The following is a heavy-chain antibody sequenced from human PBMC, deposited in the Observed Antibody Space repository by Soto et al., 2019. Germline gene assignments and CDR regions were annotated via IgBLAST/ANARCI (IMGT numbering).Heavy chain of an antibody. V-gene: IGHV4-61*01. CDR1: WVYVRSRSYY. Sequence: SATQSLTCPVSWVYVRSRSYYCDWIRQRPGKGLEWIGSIYYSGSTNYNPSLKSRVTISLDTSKNQFSLRLSSVTAADTAVYYCARVGSRNALDIWGQGTMVTVSS. CDR2: IYYSGST. CDR3: ARVGSRNALDI. J-gene: IGHJ3*02. D-gene: IGHD3-10*01.